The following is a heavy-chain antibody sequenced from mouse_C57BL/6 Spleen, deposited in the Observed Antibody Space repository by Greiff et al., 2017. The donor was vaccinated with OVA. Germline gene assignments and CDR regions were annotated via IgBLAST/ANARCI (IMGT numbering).Heavy chain of an antibody. Sequence: QVQLKQSGPELVKPGASVKLSCKASGYAFSSYWMNWVKQRPGQGLEWIGRIYPGDGDTHYNGKFKGKATLTADKSSSTAYMQRSSLTSEDSAVYFCARKTTASAFAYWGQGTLVTVSA. D-gene: IGHD1-2*01. V-gene: IGHV1-82*01. CDR1: GYAFSSYW. CDR3: ARKTTASAFAY. CDR2: IYPGDGDT. J-gene: IGHJ3*01.